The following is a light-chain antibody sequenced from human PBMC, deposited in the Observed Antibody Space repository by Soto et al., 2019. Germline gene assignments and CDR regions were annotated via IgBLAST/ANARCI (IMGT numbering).Light chain of an antibody. CDR3: QQTSSTPLT. V-gene: IGKV1-39*01. Sequence: DIQMTQSPSSLSASVGDRVTITCRASQSITTYLNWYRQKPGKAPKLLIYAASSLQSGVPSRFSGSGSGTDFTLSITSLQPEDFATYYCQQTSSTPLTFGGGTKVDIK. J-gene: IGKJ4*01. CDR1: QSITTY. CDR2: AAS.